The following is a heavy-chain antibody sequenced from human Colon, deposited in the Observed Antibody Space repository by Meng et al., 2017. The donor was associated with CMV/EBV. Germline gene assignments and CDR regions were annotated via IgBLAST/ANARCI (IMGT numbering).Heavy chain of an antibody. V-gene: IGHV4-59*01. CDR2: SYYSGSI. Sequence: SETLSLTCAVSGGSITQNYWSWIRQAPGKGLEWIGYSYYSGSINYNPSLKSRVTISVDTSKNQFSLRLTSVTAADTAVYYCARAARDRIHYYGSGSYFASWGQGTLVTVSS. D-gene: IGHD3-10*01. CDR1: GGSITQNY. J-gene: IGHJ4*02. CDR3: ARAARDRIHYYGSGSYFAS.